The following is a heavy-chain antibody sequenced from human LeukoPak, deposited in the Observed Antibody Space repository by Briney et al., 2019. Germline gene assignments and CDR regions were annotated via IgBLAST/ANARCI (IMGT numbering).Heavy chain of an antibody. J-gene: IGHJ4*02. CDR2: INPNSGGT. CDR3: ARGEPGWGFISIGRTYYFDY. Sequence: ASVKVSCKASGYTFTGYYMHWVRQAPGQGLEWMGWINPNSGGTNYAQKFQGRVTMTRDTSISTAYMELSRLRSDDTAVYYCARGEPGWGFISIGRTYYFDYWGQGTLVTVSS. CDR1: GYTFTGYY. V-gene: IGHV1-2*02. D-gene: IGHD3-16*01.